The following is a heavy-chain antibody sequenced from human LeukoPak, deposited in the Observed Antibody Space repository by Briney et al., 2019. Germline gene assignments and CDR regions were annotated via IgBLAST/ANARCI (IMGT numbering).Heavy chain of an antibody. J-gene: IGHJ3*01. Sequence: SETLSLTCTVSGYSISTGYYWDWIRQPPGKGLEWIGRMYASGSSNYNPSLKSRVTILVDTSKNQVSLKLTSVTAADTAIYYCARATAWIDAFDFWGQGTMVTVSS. CDR2: MYASGSS. V-gene: IGHV4-38-2*02. CDR1: GYSISTGYY. CDR3: ARATAWIDAFDF. D-gene: IGHD5-12*01.